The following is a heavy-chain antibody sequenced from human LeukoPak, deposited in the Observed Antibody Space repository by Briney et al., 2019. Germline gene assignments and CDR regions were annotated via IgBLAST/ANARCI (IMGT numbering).Heavy chain of an antibody. V-gene: IGHV4-61*02. J-gene: IGHJ4*02. Sequence: SETLSLTCTVSGGSISSGSYYWSWIRQPAGKGLEWIGRIYTSGSTNYNPSLKSRVTISVDTSKNQFSLKLSSVTAADTAVYYCARQCMDDYGDEYYFDYWGQGILVTVSS. CDR2: IYTSGST. D-gene: IGHD4-17*01. CDR3: ARQCMDDYGDEYYFDY. CDR1: GGSISSGSYY.